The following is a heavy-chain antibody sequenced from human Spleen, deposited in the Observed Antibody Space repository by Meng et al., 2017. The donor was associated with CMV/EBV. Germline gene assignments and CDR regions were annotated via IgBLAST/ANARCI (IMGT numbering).Heavy chain of an antibody. CDR2: ISGRTNYT. Sequence: GESLKISCAASGFSFSTYNMNWVRQAPGKGLEWVSSISGRTNYTYYANSLKGRFTISRDTAKNSLFLQMNSLRAEDTAVYYCARESSFWNGYQVNYYFDYWGQGTLVTVSS. CDR1: GFSFSTYN. J-gene: IGHJ4*02. CDR3: ARESSFWNGYQVNYYFDY. D-gene: IGHD3-3*01. V-gene: IGHV3-21*01.